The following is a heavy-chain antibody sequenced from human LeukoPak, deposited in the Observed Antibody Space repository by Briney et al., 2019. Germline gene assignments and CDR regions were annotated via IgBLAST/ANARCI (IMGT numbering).Heavy chain of an antibody. J-gene: IGHJ4*02. CDR3: ARDLVGHCGGDCYSNY. Sequence: GGSLRLSCAASGFTFSSYAMSWVRQAPGKGLEWVSAISGSGGSTYYADSVKGRFTISRDNSKNTLYLQMNSLRAEDTAVYYCARDLVGHCGGDCYSNYWGQGTLVTVSS. V-gene: IGHV3-23*01. CDR2: ISGSGGST. D-gene: IGHD2-21*02. CDR1: GFTFSSYA.